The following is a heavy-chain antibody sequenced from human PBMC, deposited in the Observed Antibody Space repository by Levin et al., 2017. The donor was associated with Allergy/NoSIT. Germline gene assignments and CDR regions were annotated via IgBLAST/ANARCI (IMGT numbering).Heavy chain of an antibody. Sequence: PGGSLRLSCAASGFTFSSYGMHWVRQAPGKGLEWVALIWYDGSNKYYADSVKGRFIISRDNSKNTLYLQMNSLRAEDTAVYYCARDPGSNGDYGDYWGQGTLVTVSS. D-gene: IGHD4-17*01. V-gene: IGHV3-33*01. CDR1: GFTFSSYG. CDR2: IWYDGSNK. J-gene: IGHJ4*02. CDR3: ARDPGSNGDYGDY.